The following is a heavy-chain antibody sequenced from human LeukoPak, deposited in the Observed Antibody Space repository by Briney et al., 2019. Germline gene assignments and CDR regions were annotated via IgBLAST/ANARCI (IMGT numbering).Heavy chain of an antibody. CDR3: ASIDHYYDSSGYLLEYFQH. Sequence: SVKVSCKASGGTFSSCAISWVRQAPGQGLEWRGRIIPIFGTANYAQKFQGRVTITTNESTSTAYMELSSLRSEDTAVYYCASIDHYYDSSGYLLEYFQHWGQGTLVTVSS. CDR1: GGTFSSCA. CDR2: IIPIFGTA. D-gene: IGHD3-22*01. J-gene: IGHJ1*01. V-gene: IGHV1-69*05.